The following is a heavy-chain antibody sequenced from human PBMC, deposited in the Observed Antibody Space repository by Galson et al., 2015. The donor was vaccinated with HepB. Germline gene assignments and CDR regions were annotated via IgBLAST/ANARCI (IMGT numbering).Heavy chain of an antibody. CDR3: ARASRSSSWYVDY. D-gene: IGHD6-13*01. CDR1: GFTFSSYG. Sequence: SLRLSCAASGFTFSSYGMHWVRQAPGKGLEWVAVIRYDGSNKYYADSVKGRFTISRDNAKNSLYLQMNSLRAEDTAVYYCARASRSSSWYVDYWGQGTLVTVSS. J-gene: IGHJ4*02. V-gene: IGHV3-33*01. CDR2: IRYDGSNK.